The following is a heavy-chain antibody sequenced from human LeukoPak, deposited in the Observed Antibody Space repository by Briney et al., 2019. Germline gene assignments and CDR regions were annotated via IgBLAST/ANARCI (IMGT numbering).Heavy chain of an antibody. CDR2: IIPIFGTA. V-gene: IGHV1-69*05. D-gene: IGHD4-17*01. CDR1: GGTFSSYA. J-gene: IGHJ4*02. CDR3: ARGPDYGDPFVLDY. Sequence: SVNVSCKASGGTFSSYAISWVRQAPGQGLEWMGGIIPIFGTANYAQKFQGRVTITTDESTSTAYMELSSLRSEDTAVYYCARGPDYGDPFVLDYWGQGTLVTVSS.